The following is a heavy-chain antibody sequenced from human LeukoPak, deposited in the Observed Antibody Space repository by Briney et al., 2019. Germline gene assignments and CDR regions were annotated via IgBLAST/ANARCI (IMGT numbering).Heavy chain of an antibody. CDR3: ARDRATVTLFDY. D-gene: IGHD4-17*01. J-gene: IGHJ4*02. CDR2: ISSSGSTI. Sequence: GGSLRLSCAASGFTFSDYYMSWLRQAPGKGLEWVSYISSSGSTIYYADSVKGRFTISRDNAKNSLYLQMNSLRAEDTAVYYCARDRATVTLFDYWGQGTLVTVSS. V-gene: IGHV3-11*01. CDR1: GFTFSDYY.